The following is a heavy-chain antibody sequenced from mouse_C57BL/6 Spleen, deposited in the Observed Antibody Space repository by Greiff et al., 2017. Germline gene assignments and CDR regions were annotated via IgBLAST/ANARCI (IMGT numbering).Heavy chain of an antibody. CDR1: GYSFTSYW. J-gene: IGHJ2*01. CDR3: ARCPYLLRYFDY. V-gene: IGHV1-55*01. D-gene: IGHD1-1*01. CDR2: ILPGSGSN. Sequence: VQLQQPGAELVKPGASVKMSCKAPGYSFTSYWITWVKQRPGQGLEWSGDILPGSGSNNYNEKFKSTATLTVDTSSSPAYMQLISLTSEDSAVYYCARCPYLLRYFDYWGQGTTLTVSS.